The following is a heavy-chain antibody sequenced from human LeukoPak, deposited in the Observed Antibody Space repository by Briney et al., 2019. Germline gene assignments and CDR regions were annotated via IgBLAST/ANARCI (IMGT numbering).Heavy chain of an antibody. D-gene: IGHD3-10*01. CDR1: GFSLSTSGVG. CDR2: IYWDDDK. Sequence: ESGPTLVNPTQTLTLTCTFSGFSLSTSGVGVGWIRQPPGKALEWLALIYWDDDKRYSPSLKSRLTITKDTSKNQVVLTMTNMDPVDTATYYCAHEGGFGELLSYYFDYWGQGTLVTVSS. CDR3: AHEGGFGELLSYYFDY. V-gene: IGHV2-5*02. J-gene: IGHJ4*02.